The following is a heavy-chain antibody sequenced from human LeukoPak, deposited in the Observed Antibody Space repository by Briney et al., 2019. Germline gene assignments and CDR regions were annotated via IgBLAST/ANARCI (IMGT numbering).Heavy chain of an antibody. CDR3: ARDEWELLRRAGAFDI. J-gene: IGHJ3*02. V-gene: IGHV1-69*04. Sequence: ASVKVSCKASGGTFSSFAISWVRQAPGQGLEWMGRIIPILTIANYAQKLQGRVTITADKSTSTAYMELSSLTSEDTAMYYCARDEWELLRRAGAFDIWGQGTMVTVSS. D-gene: IGHD1-26*01. CDR2: IIPILTIA. CDR1: GGTFSSFA.